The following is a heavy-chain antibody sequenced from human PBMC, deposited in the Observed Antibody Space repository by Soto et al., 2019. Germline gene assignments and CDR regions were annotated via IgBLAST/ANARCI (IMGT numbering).Heavy chain of an antibody. Sequence: QVTLKESGPALVQPTEPLTLTCTVSGFSLSNARMGVTWIRQSPGKALERIAHIFSNDEKSYSTSLKSRLTITKDTPKSQGVPTMTTMDPVDTATYYCARINYYYYGMDVWGQGTTVTVSS. CDR2: IFSNDEK. CDR3: ARINYYYYGMDV. CDR1: GFSLSNARMG. J-gene: IGHJ6*02. V-gene: IGHV2-26*01.